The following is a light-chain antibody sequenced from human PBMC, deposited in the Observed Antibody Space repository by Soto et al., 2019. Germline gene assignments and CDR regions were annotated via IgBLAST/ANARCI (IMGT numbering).Light chain of an antibody. CDR2: EVT. V-gene: IGLV2-14*01. J-gene: IGLJ1*01. CDR1: SNDVGIYNY. Sequence: QSVLTQPASVSGSPGQSITISCTGTSNDVGIYNYVSWYQQHPGKAPKLIIYEVTNRPSGVSDRFSGSKSGNTASLTISGLQAEDEADYYCCSYAGSYTYVFGTGTKLTVL. CDR3: CSYAGSYTYV.